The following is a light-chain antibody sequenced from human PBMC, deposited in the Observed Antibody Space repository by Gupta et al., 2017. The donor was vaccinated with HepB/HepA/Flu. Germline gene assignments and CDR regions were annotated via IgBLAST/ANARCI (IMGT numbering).Light chain of an antibody. CDR2: AAS. CDR1: QNIRNY. CDR3: QQSYSFPRS. V-gene: IGKV1-39*01. Sequence: EITQFLSSLSATVGDGVTITCRASQNIRNYVNWYQQKPGKAPKVLIYAASNLESGVPSRFSGSGSGTDFTLAISSLQSEDFATYYCQQSYSFPRSFGQGTKVDI. J-gene: IGKJ1*01.